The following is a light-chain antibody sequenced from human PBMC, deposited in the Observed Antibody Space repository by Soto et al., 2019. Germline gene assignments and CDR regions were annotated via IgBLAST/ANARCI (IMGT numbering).Light chain of an antibody. Sequence: QSVLTQPASVSGSPGQSITISCTGTSSDVGGYNFVSWYQQHPGNAPKLIIYDVTSRPSGVSNRFSGSKSGNAASLTISGLQAEDEALYYCNSYTTSGAVVFGGGTKVNVL. CDR3: NSYTTSGAVV. CDR2: DVT. V-gene: IGLV2-14*03. J-gene: IGLJ3*02. CDR1: SSDVGGYNF.